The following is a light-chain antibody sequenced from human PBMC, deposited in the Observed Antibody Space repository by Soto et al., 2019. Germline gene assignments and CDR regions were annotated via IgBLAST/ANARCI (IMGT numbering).Light chain of an antibody. CDR1: QSISSW. J-gene: IGKJ1*01. CDR3: QQYSNLWT. Sequence: DIQMTQSPSTLSASLGDRVTITCRASQSISSWLAWYQQKPGKAPKLLIYKASSLESGVLSRFSGSGSGTEFTLTISSLQPDDFATYYCQQYSNLWTFGQGTKVEIK. CDR2: KAS. V-gene: IGKV1-5*03.